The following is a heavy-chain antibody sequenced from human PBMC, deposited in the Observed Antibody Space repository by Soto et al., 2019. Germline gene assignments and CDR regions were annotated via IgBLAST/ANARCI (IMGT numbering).Heavy chain of an antibody. J-gene: IGHJ4*02. Sequence: EVQLLESGGGLVQPGGSLRLSCAASGFTFSSYAMRWVRQAPVKGLEWVAAMSGSGGSTYYADSVKGRFTISRDKSKNTLYPQRNSLRAEETAVYYCARRGSGSYYDYWGQGTLVTVPS. CDR2: MSGSGGST. V-gene: IGHV3-23*01. CDR3: ARRGSGSYYDY. D-gene: IGHD1-26*01. CDR1: GFTFSSYA.